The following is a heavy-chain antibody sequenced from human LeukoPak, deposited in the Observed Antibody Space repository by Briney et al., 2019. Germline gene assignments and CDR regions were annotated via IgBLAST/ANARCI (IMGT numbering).Heavy chain of an antibody. D-gene: IGHD3-3*01. V-gene: IGHV3-23*01. CDR1: GFTFSSYA. CDR3: AKSVAIYFYYGLDV. CDR2: ISGSGGST. Sequence: GGSLRLSCAASGFTFSSYAMSWDRQTPGKGLEWVSAISGSGGSTDYADSVKGRFTISRDNSNNTLFLQMNSLRAEDTAPYYCAKSVAIYFYYGLDVWGQGTTVTVSS. J-gene: IGHJ6*02.